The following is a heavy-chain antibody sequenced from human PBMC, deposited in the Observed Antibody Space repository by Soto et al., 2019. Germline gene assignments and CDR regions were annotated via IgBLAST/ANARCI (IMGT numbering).Heavy chain of an antibody. J-gene: IGHJ5*02. CDR1: GGSVSSGSYY. CDR3: ARVGIAVASDWFDP. D-gene: IGHD6-19*01. CDR2: IYYSGST. V-gene: IGHV4-61*01. Sequence: SETLSLTCTVSGGSVSSGSYYWSWIRQPPGKGLEWIGYIYYSGSTNYNPSLKSRVTISVDTSKNQFSLKLSSVTAADTVVYYCARVGIAVASDWFDPWGQGTLVTVSS.